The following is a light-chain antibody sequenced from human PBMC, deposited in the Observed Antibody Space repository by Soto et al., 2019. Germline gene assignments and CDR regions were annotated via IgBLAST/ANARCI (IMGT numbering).Light chain of an antibody. J-gene: IGKJ4*01. CDR2: AAS. CDR3: QQYESYSPLT. V-gene: IGKV1-6*01. Sequence: IQMTQSPSTLSASVGDIVTITFRASQGIRNDLGWYQQKPGKAPKLLIYAASSLQSGVPSRFSGSGSGTEFTLTIAGLQPEDFATYYCQQYESYSPLTFGGGTKVDIK. CDR1: QGIRND.